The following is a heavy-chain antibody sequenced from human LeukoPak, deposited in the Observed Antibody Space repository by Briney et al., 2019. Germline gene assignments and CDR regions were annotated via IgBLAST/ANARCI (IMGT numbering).Heavy chain of an antibody. CDR3: AKKVADIVVVVAAWYFDL. D-gene: IGHD2-15*01. J-gene: IGHJ2*01. CDR2: ISGSGGST. CDR1: GFTFSRYA. Sequence: GGSLRLSCAASGFTFSRYAMSWVRQAPGKGLEWVSAISGSGGSTYYADSVKGRFTISRDNSKNTLYLQMNSLRAEDTAVYYCAKKVADIVVVVAAWYFDLWGRGTLVTVSS. V-gene: IGHV3-23*01.